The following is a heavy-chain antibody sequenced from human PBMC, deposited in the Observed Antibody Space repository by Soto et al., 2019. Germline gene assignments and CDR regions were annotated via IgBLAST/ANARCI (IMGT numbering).Heavy chain of an antibody. J-gene: IGHJ6*01. Sequence: SETLSLTCTVSGGSITTSSYYWGWIRQPPGKGLEWIGSLYYSGNTYYNKSLKSRVTMSVDTSKNQFSLELSSVTAADTAVYYCARPDVRVYYGMDVWGQGTTVTVSS. CDR3: ARPDVRVYYGMDV. CDR2: LYYSGNT. CDR1: GGSITTSSYY. V-gene: IGHV4-39*01. D-gene: IGHD3-10*02.